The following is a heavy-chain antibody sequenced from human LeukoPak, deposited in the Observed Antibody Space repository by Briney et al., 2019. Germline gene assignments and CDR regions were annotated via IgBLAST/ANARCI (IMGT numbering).Heavy chain of an antibody. J-gene: IGHJ4*02. CDR1: GFTFSSYA. CDR3: ARDRKGAQDSRFSPGGDY. CDR2: IWYDGSNK. V-gene: IGHV3-33*08. Sequence: GGSLRLSCAASGFTFSSYAMSWVRQAPGKGLEWVAVIWYDGSNKYYADSVKGRFTISRDNSKNTLYLQMSSLRAEDTAVYYCARDRKGAQDSRFSPGGDYWGQGTLVTVSS. D-gene: IGHD3-16*01.